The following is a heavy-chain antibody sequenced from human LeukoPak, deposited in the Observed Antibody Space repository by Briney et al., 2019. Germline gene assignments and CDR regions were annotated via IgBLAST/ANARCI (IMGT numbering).Heavy chain of an antibody. D-gene: IGHD3-10*01. CDR2: ISAYNGST. Sequence: GASVKVSCKASGYTFTSYGISWVRQAPGQGLEWMGWISAYNGSTNYAQKLQGRVTMTTDTSTSTAYMELRSLRSDDTAVYYCARDMVRGVITPSDAFDIWGKGQWSPSLQ. CDR3: ARDMVRGVITPSDAFDI. CDR1: GYTFTSYG. V-gene: IGHV1-18*01. J-gene: IGHJ3*02.